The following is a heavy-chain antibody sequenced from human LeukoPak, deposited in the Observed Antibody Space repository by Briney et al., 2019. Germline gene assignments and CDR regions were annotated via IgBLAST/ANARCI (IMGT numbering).Heavy chain of an antibody. D-gene: IGHD6-6*01. CDR2: IYYSGST. Sequence: PSETLSLTCTVSGGSISSSSHYWGWIRQPPGKGLEWIGSIYYSGSTYYNPSLKSRVTISVDTSKNQFSLKLSSVTAADTAVYYCARDWGVSARPGYMDVWGKGTTVTVSS. V-gene: IGHV4-39*07. J-gene: IGHJ6*03. CDR3: ARDWGVSARPGYMDV. CDR1: GGSISSSSHY.